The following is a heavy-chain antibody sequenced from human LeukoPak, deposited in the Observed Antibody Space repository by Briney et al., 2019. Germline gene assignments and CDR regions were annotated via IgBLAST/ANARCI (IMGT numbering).Heavy chain of an antibody. CDR2: ITLSSSTI. J-gene: IGHJ3*02. V-gene: IGHV3-48*01. CDR3: ARVGSVDAFDI. Sequence: GGSLRLSCTASGFTFSNYNMNWVRQAPGKGLEWVSYITLSSSTIYYSDSVKGRFTISRDNAKNSLYLHMNSLRAEDTAVYYCARVGSVDAFDIWGQGTMVTVSS. D-gene: IGHD2-15*01. CDR1: GFTFSNYN.